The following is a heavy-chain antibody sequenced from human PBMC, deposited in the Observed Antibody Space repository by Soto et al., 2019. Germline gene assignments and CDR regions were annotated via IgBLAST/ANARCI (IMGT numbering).Heavy chain of an antibody. V-gene: IGHV3-30*18. CDR2: ISYDGSNK. CDR3: AKVEGPWVPNGGLYYFDY. CDR1: GFTFSSYG. D-gene: IGHD2-15*01. Sequence: QVQLVESGGGVVQPGRSLRLSCAASGFTFSSYGMHWVRQAPGKGLEWVAVISYDGSNKYYADSVKGRFTISRDNSKNTLYLQLNSLGAEVTAVYYCAKVEGPWVPNGGLYYFDYWGQGTLVTVSS. J-gene: IGHJ4*02.